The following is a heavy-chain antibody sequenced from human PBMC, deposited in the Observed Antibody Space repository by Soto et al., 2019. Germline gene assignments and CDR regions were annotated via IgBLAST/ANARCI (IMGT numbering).Heavy chain of an antibody. J-gene: IGHJ5*02. Sequence: SEPQSRTCPVSGGSIITSSDYWGWIRQPPGKCLEWIWYIYYSGSTNYNPSLKSRATISVDTSKNQFSLKLSSVTAADTAVYYCARTGYCSSTSCYGWFDPWGQGTLVPVFS. D-gene: IGHD2-2*01. V-gene: IGHV4-61*05. CDR1: GGSIITSSDY. CDR2: IYYSGST. CDR3: ARTGYCSSTSCYGWFDP.